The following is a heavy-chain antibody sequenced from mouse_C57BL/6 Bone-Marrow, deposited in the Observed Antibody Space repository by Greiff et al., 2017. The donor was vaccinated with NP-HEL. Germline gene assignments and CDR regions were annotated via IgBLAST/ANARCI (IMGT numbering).Heavy chain of an antibody. CDR2: INPNNGGT. CDR3: ARVTAQATFLAY. CDR1: GYTFTDYY. D-gene: IGHD3-2*02. V-gene: IGHV1-26*01. J-gene: IGHJ3*01. Sequence: EVQLQQSGPELVKPGASVKISCKASGYTFTDYYMNWVKQSHGKSLEWIGDINPNNGGTSYNQKFKGKATLTVDKSSSTAYMELRSLTSEDSAVYYCARVTAQATFLAYWGQGTLVTVSA.